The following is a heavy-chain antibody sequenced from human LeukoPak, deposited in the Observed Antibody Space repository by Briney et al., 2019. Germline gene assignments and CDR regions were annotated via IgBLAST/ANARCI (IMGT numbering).Heavy chain of an antibody. J-gene: IGHJ4*02. CDR2: INPRGGST. Sequence: ASVKVSCKASGHTFIDYYMHWVRQAPGQGLEWMGIINPRGGSTTYAQKLQGRVTMTRDTSTSTVYMELSSLRSEDTALYYCARHTCTGNSCHFDYWGQGTLVTVSS. CDR1: GHTFIDYY. D-gene: IGHD2-8*02. CDR3: ARHTCTGNSCHFDY. V-gene: IGHV1-46*04.